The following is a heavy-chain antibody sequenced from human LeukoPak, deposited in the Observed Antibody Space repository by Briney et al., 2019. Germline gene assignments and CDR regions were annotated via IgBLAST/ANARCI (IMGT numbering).Heavy chain of an antibody. CDR3: ARVPALGYYDILTGYYMDV. CDR2: ISYDGSNE. J-gene: IGHJ6*04. V-gene: IGHV3-30*04. Sequence: GGSLRLSCAASGITFRSYAMHWVRQAPGKGLEWVAVISYDGSNENYTDSVKGRFTISRDKSKSTLYLQMNSLRAEDTAVYYCARVPALGYYDILTGYYMDVWGKGTTVTVSS. CDR1: GITFRSYA. D-gene: IGHD3-9*01.